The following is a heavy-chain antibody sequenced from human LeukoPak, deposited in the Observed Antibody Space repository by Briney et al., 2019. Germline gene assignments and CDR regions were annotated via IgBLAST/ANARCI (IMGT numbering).Heavy chain of an antibody. CDR1: GDSMRSYY. CDR2: ISYNGGT. Sequence: SETLSLTCTIYGDSMRSYYCGWIRQPPGKGLEWIGYISYNGGTNYNRSLRSRVTISVDTSKKQFSLKLSSVTAADTAVYYCARAPDGGYTYGPHYWGQGILVTVSS. J-gene: IGHJ4*02. D-gene: IGHD5-18*01. V-gene: IGHV4-59*01. CDR3: ARAPDGGYTYGPHY.